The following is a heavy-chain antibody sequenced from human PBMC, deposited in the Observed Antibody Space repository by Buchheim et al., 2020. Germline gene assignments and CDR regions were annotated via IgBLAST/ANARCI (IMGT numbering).Heavy chain of an antibody. J-gene: IGHJ4*02. D-gene: IGHD1-20*01. V-gene: IGHV4-34*01. CDR1: GGSLSGYY. Sequence: QVQVQQWGAGLLKPSETLSLTCAVYGGSLSGYYWSWIRQPPGKGLEWIGEVSHSGSTHYNPSLKSRMTMSVDTSTTQFSLKLSSVTAADTAVYYCARGITGGDIYWGQGTL. CDR2: VSHSGST. CDR3: ARGITGGDIY.